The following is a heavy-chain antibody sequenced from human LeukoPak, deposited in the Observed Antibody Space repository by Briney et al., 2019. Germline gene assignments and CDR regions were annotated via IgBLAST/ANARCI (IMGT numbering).Heavy chain of an antibody. D-gene: IGHD2-15*01. CDR2: FDPEDGET. CDR1: GYTLTELS. J-gene: IGHJ6*02. Sequence: ASVKVSCKVSGYTLTELSMHWVRQAPGEGLEWMGGFDPEDGETIYAQKFQGRVTMTEDTSTDTAYMELSSLRSEDTAVYYCARKKVYWYGMDVWGQGTTVTVSS. CDR3: ARKKVYWYGMDV. V-gene: IGHV1-24*01.